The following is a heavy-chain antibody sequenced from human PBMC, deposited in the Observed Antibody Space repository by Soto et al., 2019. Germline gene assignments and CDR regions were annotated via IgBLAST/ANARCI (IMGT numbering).Heavy chain of an antibody. CDR2: ISGSGGST. CDR1: GFTFSSYA. D-gene: IGHD3-10*01. CDR3: AKMLLWFGELLDAFDI. V-gene: IGHV3-23*01. J-gene: IGHJ3*02. Sequence: GGSLRLSCAASGFTFSSYAMSWVLQAPGEGLEWVSAISGSGGSTYYADSVKGRFTISRDNSKNTLYLQMNSLRAEDTAVYYCAKMLLWFGELLDAFDIWGQGTMVTVSS.